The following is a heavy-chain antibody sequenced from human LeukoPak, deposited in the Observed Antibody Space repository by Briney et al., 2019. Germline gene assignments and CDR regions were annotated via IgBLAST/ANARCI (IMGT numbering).Heavy chain of an antibody. D-gene: IGHD3-22*01. J-gene: IGHJ4*02. CDR2: INPNSGGT. V-gene: IGHV1-2*06. CDR3: ARDLSFSYYDSSGPPNY. CDR1: GYTFTSYA. Sequence: ASVKVSCKASGYTFTSYAVHWVRQAPGQGLEWMGRINPNSGGTNYAQKFQGRVTMTRDTSISTAYMELSRLRSDDTAVYYCARDLSFSYYDSSGPPNYWGQGTLVTVSS.